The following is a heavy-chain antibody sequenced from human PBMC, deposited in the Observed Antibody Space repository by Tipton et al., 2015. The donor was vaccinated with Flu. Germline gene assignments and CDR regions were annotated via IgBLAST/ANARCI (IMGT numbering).Heavy chain of an antibody. V-gene: IGHV5-51*01. D-gene: IGHD1-26*01. J-gene: IGHJ5*02. CDR1: GYSFTNYW. Sequence: QLVQSGAEVKKPGESLKISCKGSGYSFTNYWIAWVRQMPGKGLEWMGIIYPGDSDTRYSPSFQGHVTISADKSIGTAYLQWSSLEASDPAMYYCARKWVGGSSSPNNWFDPWGQGTLVTVSS. CDR2: IYPGDSDT. CDR3: ARKWVGGSSSPNNWFDP.